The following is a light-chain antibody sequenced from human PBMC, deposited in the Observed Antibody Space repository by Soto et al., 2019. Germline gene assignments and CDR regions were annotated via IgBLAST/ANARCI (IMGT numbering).Light chain of an antibody. Sequence: DLQMTQSPSTLSASVGDRVTITCRASQSISSWLAWYQQKPGKAPKRLIYKASSLESGVPSRFSGSGSGTEFTLTISSLQPDDFATYYCQQYNSSPTFGQGTKVEIK. CDR2: KAS. J-gene: IGKJ1*01. CDR1: QSISSW. V-gene: IGKV1-5*03. CDR3: QQYNSSPT.